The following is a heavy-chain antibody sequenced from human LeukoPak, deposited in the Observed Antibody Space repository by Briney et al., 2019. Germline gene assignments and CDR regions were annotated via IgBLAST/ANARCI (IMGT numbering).Heavy chain of an antibody. CDR2: IDTSSSTI. Sequence: PGGSLRLSCTTSGFSFSSYWMNWVRQAPGKGLEWVSYIDTSSSTIYYADSVKGRFAISRDNAKNSLFLQMNSLRAEDTAVYYCARNCRGSYYQDYWGQGTLVTVSS. D-gene: IGHD1-26*01. CDR3: ARNCRGSYYQDY. V-gene: IGHV3-48*01. J-gene: IGHJ4*02. CDR1: GFSFSSYW.